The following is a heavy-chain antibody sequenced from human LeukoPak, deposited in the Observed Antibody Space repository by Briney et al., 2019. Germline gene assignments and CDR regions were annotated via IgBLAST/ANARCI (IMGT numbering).Heavy chain of an antibody. Sequence: PSETLSLTCTVSGGSISSYYWSWIRQPAGKGLEWTGRIYTSGSTNYNPSLKSRVTMSVDTSKNQFSLKLSSVTAADTAVYYCAXXXDYGPYHDAFDIWGQGTMVTVSS. V-gene: IGHV4-4*07. CDR1: GGSISSYY. CDR3: AXXXDYGPYHDAFDI. J-gene: IGHJ3*02. CDR2: IYTSGST. D-gene: IGHD4-17*01.